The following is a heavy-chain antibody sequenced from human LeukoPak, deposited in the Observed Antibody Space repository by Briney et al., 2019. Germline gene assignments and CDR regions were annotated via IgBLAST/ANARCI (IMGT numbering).Heavy chain of an antibody. V-gene: IGHV3-73*01. Sequence: PGGALKLSCAASGFTFSGSAMHWVRQAAGKGLEGVGRIRSKANSYATAYAASVKGRFTISRDDSKNTASLTMNSLRAEDTAVYYCATTPRRVTAIAGLTDYWGQGTLVTVSS. J-gene: IGHJ4*02. CDR2: IRSKANSYAT. CDR1: GFTFSGSA. CDR3: ATTPRRVTAIAGLTDY. D-gene: IGHD2-21*02.